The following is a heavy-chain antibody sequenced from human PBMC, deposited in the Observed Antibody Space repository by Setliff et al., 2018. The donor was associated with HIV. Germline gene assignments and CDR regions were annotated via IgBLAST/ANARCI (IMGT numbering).Heavy chain of an antibody. CDR1: GGSFSSYA. D-gene: IGHD2-15*01. Sequence: ASVKVSCKASGGSFSSYALHWVRQAPGQGLEWMGGTTPLLGTTNYAQKFQGRVTITTDESTSTAYMELSSLRSEDTAVYYCALPYCSGGNCWSSASLPPAGWFDPWGQGTLVTVSS. J-gene: IGHJ5*02. V-gene: IGHV1-69*05. CDR3: ALPYCSGGNCWSSASLPPAGWFDP. CDR2: TTPLLGTT.